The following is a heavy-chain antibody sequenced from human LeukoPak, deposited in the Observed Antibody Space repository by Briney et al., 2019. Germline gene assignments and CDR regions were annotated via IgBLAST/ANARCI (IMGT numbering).Heavy chain of an antibody. CDR2: INPNSGDT. CDR1: GYTFTGYH. D-gene: IGHD5-24*01. V-gene: IGHV1-2*02. J-gene: IGHJ5*02. Sequence: ASVKVSCKASGYTFTGYHMHWVRQAPGQGLEWMGWINPNSGDTNYAQKFQGRVTMTRDTSIRTVYMELSRLRSDDTAVYYCARVAVEMASWFDPWGQGTLLTVSS. CDR3: ARVAVEMASWFDP.